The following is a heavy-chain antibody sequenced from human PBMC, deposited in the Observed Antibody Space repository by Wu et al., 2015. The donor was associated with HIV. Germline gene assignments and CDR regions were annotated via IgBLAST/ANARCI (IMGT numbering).Heavy chain of an antibody. J-gene: IGHJ3*02. Sequence: QVQLVQSGAEVKKPGASVKVSCKASGYSFTGNYMHWVRQAPGQGLEWMGWINPNSGGTNYAQKFQGRVTMTRDTSISTAYMELSRLRSDDTAVYYCARDLRYNWNYVGAFDIWGQGTMVTVSS. V-gene: IGHV1-2*02. CDR2: INPNSGGT. CDR1: GYSFTGNY. CDR3: ARDLRYNWNYVGAFDI. D-gene: IGHD1-7*01.